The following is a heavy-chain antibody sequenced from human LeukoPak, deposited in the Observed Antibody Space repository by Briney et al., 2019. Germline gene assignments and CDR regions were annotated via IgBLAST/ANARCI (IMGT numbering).Heavy chain of an antibody. CDR2: IYSGGNT. J-gene: IGHJ4*02. CDR3: AKYGPQDSGSSHFDY. CDR1: GFTVSSNY. Sequence: GSLRLSCAASGFTVSSNYMNWVRQAPGRGLEWLSVIYSGGNTYYADSVKGRFTISRDNSKNTLFLQMNSLRAEDTAIYYCAKYGPQDSGSSHFDYWGQGALVTVSS. V-gene: IGHV3-53*01. D-gene: IGHD1-26*01.